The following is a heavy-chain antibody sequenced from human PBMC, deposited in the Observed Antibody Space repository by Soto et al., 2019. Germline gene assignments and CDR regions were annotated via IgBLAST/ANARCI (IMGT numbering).Heavy chain of an antibody. J-gene: IGHJ1*01. CDR3: ATDLARGPIVTAEYFQH. CDR2: FDPEDGET. V-gene: IGHV1-24*01. CDR1: GYTLTELS. D-gene: IGHD3-16*02. Sequence: VASVKVSCKVSGYTLTELSMHWVRQAPGKGLEWMGGFDPEDGETIYAQKFQGRVTMTEDTSTDTAYMELSSLRSEDTAVYYCATDLARGPIVTAEYFQHWGQGTLVTSPQ.